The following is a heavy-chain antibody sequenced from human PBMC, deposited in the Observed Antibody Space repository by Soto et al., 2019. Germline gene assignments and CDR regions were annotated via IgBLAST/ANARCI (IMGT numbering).Heavy chain of an antibody. D-gene: IGHD3-10*01. J-gene: IGHJ4*02. Sequence: SETLSLTCTVSGGSISSYYWSWIRQPPGKGLEWIGYIYYRGSTNYNPSLKSRITISVDTSKNQYSLKLSSVTAADTAVYFCARALSGSYFVLEHWGQGALVTVSS. CDR1: GGSISSYY. V-gene: IGHV4-59*08. CDR2: IYYRGST. CDR3: ARALSGSYFVLEH.